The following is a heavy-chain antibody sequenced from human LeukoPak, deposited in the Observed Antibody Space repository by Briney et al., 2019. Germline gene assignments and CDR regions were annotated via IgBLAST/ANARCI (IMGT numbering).Heavy chain of an antibody. V-gene: IGHV4-34*01. J-gene: IGHJ4*02. D-gene: IGHD4-17*01. Sequence: PSETLSLTCAVYGGSFSGYYWSWIRQPPGKGLEWIGEINHSGSTNYNPSLKSRVTISVDTSKNQFSLKLSSVTAADTAVYYCAKKNGDYGDSSKIDYWGQGTLVTVSS. CDR2: INHSGST. CDR3: AKKNGDYGDSSKIDY. CDR1: GGSFSGYY.